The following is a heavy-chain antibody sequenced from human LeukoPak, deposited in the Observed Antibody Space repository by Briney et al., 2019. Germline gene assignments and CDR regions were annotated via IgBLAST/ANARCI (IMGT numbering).Heavy chain of an antibody. D-gene: IGHD6-19*01. CDR2: IRHDEGTQ. J-gene: IGHJ4*02. Sequence: GGSLRLSCAASGFTFSNYGMHWARQAPGKGLEWVAFIRHDEGTQYYSDSVKGRFTISRDNSKNTLNLQMYSLRADDTAVYYCAKVVGGWQYIDYWGQGTLVTVSS. V-gene: IGHV3-30*02. CDR1: GFTFSNYG. CDR3: AKVVGGWQYIDY.